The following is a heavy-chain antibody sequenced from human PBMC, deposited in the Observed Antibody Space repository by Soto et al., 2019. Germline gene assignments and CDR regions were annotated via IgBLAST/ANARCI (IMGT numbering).Heavy chain of an antibody. CDR2: IIPILGIA. Sequence: QVQLVQSGAEVKKPGSSVKVFCKASGGTFSSYTISWVRQAPGQGLEWMGRIIPILGIANYAQKFQGRVTITADKSTSTAYMELSSLRSEDTAVYYCARALYGGNSRGYYYYGMDVWGQGTTVTVSS. J-gene: IGHJ6*02. CDR3: ARALYGGNSRGYYYYGMDV. CDR1: GGTFSSYT. D-gene: IGHD4-17*01. V-gene: IGHV1-69*02.